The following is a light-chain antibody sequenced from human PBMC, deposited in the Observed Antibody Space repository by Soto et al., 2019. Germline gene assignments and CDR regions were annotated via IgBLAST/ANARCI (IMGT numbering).Light chain of an antibody. CDR2: DGS. CDR1: SRDDGAYNS. J-gene: IGLJ1*01. CDR3: SSDTSSSTYV. Sequence: QSVLTQPATVSVSPGQSIAISCTGTSRDDGAYNSVSRYQQHPGRAPKLMIHDGSNRPSGVSNRFSGSKSGNTASLTISGLQAEDEADYYCSSDTSSSTYVFGTGTRAT. V-gene: IGLV2-14*03.